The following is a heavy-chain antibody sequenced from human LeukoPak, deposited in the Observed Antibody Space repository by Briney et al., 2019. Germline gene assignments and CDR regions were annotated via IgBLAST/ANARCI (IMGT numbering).Heavy chain of an antibody. Sequence: GGSLRLSCAASGFTFSSYAMSWVRQAPGKGLEWVSAISGSGGSTYYADSVKGRFTISRDNSKNTLYLQMNSLRAEDTAVYYCAKGSDGYSYGYIPFDYWGQGTLVTVSS. D-gene: IGHD5-18*01. CDR3: AKGSDGYSYGYIPFDY. CDR2: ISGSGGST. J-gene: IGHJ4*02. V-gene: IGHV3-23*01. CDR1: GFTFSSYA.